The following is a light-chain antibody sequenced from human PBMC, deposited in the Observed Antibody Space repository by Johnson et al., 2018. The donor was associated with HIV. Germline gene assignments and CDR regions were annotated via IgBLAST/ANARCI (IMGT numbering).Light chain of an antibody. CDR3: GTWDSSLSAFV. V-gene: IGLV1-51*01. J-gene: IGLJ1*01. CDR2: DDI. CDR1: GSNIGDNY. Sequence: QSVLTQPPSVSAAPGQKVTISCSGIGSNIGDNYVSWYQHLPGTAPRLLIYDDIKRPSGIPDRISGSKSGTSATLGITGLQAGDEADYYCGTWDSSLSAFVFGTGTKVTVL.